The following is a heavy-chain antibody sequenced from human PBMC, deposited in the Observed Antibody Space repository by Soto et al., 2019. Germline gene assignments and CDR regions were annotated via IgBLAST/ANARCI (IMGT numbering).Heavy chain of an antibody. CDR3: ARFIDADSYFQQ. CDR2: IYFSGST. V-gene: IGHV4-31*03. CDR1: GGSISSGGYY. J-gene: IGHJ1*01. Sequence: SETLSLTCTVSGGSISSGGYYWIWFRHHPGKALEWIGYIYFSGSTYYNPSLKSRVTISVDTSKNQFSLSLSSVTAADTAVYYCARFIDADSYFQQWGQGSLVTVSS. D-gene: IGHD3-16*02.